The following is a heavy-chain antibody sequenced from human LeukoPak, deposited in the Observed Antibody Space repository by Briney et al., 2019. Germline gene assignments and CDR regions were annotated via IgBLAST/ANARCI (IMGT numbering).Heavy chain of an antibody. V-gene: IGHV3-23*01. CDR1: GFTFSSYA. CDR3: AKDQGGYPDY. CDR2: ISGSGGST. D-gene: IGHD3-22*01. J-gene: IGHJ4*02. Sequence: SGGSLRLSCAASGFTFSSYAMSWVRQAPGKGLEWVSAISGSGGSTYYADSVQGRFTISKDNSKNTLYLQMKSLRAEDPAVYYCAKDQGGYPDYWGQGTLVTVSS.